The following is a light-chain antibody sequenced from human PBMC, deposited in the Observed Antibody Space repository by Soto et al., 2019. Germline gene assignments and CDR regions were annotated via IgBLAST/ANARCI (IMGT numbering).Light chain of an antibody. CDR1: SVDVGDYNS. CDR2: HVT. V-gene: IGLV2-14*03. CDR3: SSYSHSPPSYV. J-gene: IGLJ1*01. Sequence: QSALAQPASVSGSPGQSITISCTGSSVDVGDYNSVSWYQQHPGKAPKVMIYHVTIRASGVSNRFSGSKSGNTASLTISGLQAEDEADYHCSSYSHSPPSYVFGTGTKVTVL.